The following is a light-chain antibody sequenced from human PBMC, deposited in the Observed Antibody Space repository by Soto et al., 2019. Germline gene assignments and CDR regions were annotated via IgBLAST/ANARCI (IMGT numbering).Light chain of an antibody. J-gene: IGLJ3*02. V-gene: IGLV1-44*01. CDR1: NSNVGSNS. CDR3: STWDDNLSTWL. CDR2: SDN. Sequence: QSVLTQPPSASGTPGQRVTISCSGSNSNVGSNSVNWYQQLPGMAPKLLLYSDNQRPSGVPDRFSGSKYGSSASLAISGLQSEDEADYHCSTWDDNLSTWLFGGGTKVTVL.